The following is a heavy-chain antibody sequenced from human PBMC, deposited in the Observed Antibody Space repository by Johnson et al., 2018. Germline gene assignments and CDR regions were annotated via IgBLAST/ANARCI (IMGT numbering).Heavy chain of an antibody. CDR3: ASCGGDCYGAEYFQH. Sequence: QVQLVESGAEVKKXGSSVKVXCKASGGTFSSYAISWVRQAPGQGLEWMGGIIPIFGTANYAQKFQGRVTITADESTSTAYMELSSLRAEDTAVYYCASCGGDCYGAEYFQHWGQGTLVTVSS. CDR2: IIPIFGTA. CDR1: GGTFSSYA. J-gene: IGHJ1*01. V-gene: IGHV1-69*01. D-gene: IGHD2-21*02.